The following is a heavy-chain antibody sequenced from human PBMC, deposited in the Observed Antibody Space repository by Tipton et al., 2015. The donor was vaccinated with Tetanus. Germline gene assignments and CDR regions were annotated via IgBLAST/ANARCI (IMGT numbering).Heavy chain of an antibody. CDR2: INHSVST. Sequence: TLSLTCTVYGGSFSGYYWSWIRQPPGKGLEWIGEINHSVSTNYNPSLKSRVTISVDTSKNQFSLKLSSVTAADTAVYYCARVLKALYYYYYYGMDVWGQGTTVTVSS. CDR1: GGSFSGYY. V-gene: IGHV4-34*01. D-gene: IGHD6-6*01. J-gene: IGHJ6*02. CDR3: ARVLKALYYYYYYGMDV.